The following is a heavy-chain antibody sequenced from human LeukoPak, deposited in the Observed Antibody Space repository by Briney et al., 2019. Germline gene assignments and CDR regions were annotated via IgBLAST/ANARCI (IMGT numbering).Heavy chain of an antibody. Sequence: RGSLRLSCVASGFTFTDHPMNWVRQAPGKGLEWVAVITYDGSNKFYADSVKGRFTISRDNSKNTLYLQMNSLRAEDTAVYYCVKESGYFDYWGQGTLVTVSS. CDR3: VKESGYFDY. CDR1: GFTFTDHP. J-gene: IGHJ4*02. V-gene: IGHV3-30*18. CDR2: ITYDGSNK.